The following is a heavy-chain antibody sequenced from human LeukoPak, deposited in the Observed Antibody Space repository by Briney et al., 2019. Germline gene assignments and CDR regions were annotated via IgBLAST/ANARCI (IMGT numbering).Heavy chain of an antibody. CDR2: IYYSGST. CDR1: GGSISSGDYY. CDR3: ASGSPGIYYDSSGFDY. D-gene: IGHD3-22*01. Sequence: SETLSLTCTVSGGSISSGDYYWSWIRQPPGKGLEWIGYIYYSGSTYYNPSLKSRVTISVDTSKNQFSLKLSSVTAADTAVYYCASGSPGIYYDSSGFDYWGQGTLVTVSS. V-gene: IGHV4-30-4*08. J-gene: IGHJ4*02.